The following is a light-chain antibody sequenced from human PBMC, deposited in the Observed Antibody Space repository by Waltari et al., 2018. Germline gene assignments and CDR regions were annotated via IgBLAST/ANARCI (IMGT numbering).Light chain of an antibody. J-gene: IGLJ7*01. V-gene: IGLV1-51*02. CDR1: SSNIGNNY. CDR2: EDS. Sequence: QSVLTQPPSVSAAPGQRVTISCSGGSSNIGNNYVSWYRQFPGTAPEPLTYEDSERPSGLPGRFSGSKSGTSATLDITGRQAGDEADYYCGTWDSSLSGAVFGGGTHLTVL. CDR3: GTWDSSLSGAV.